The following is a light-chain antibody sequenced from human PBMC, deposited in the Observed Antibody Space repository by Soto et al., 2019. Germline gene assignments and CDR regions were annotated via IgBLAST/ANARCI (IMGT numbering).Light chain of an antibody. Sequence: EIVLTQSPATLSLSPGERATLSCRASESISSYLAWYQQRPGQAPSLLIYDASNRATGIPTRFSSSGSVTEFTLTIDNLEPEDFAVYYCQQRSKWPLTFGGGTKVEI. CDR2: DAS. CDR3: QQRSKWPLT. J-gene: IGKJ4*01. CDR1: ESISSY. V-gene: IGKV3-11*01.